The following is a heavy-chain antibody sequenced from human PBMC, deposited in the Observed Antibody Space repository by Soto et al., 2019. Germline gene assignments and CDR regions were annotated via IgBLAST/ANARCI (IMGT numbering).Heavy chain of an antibody. J-gene: IGHJ6*02. Sequence: SETLSLTCTVAGGSISSYYWSWIRQPPGKGLEWIGYIYYSGSTNYNPSLKSRVTISVDTSKNQFSLKLSSVTAADTAVYYCARDYQGYYDSSGYYGRDVWGQVPTVTLS. CDR3: ARDYQGYYDSSGYYGRDV. V-gene: IGHV4-59*01. CDR2: IYYSGST. CDR1: GGSISSYY. D-gene: IGHD3-22*01.